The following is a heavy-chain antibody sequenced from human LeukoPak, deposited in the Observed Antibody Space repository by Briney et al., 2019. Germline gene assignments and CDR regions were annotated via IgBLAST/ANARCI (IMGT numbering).Heavy chain of an antibody. D-gene: IGHD6-19*01. CDR3: AKTPRIETGYSSGWLSLRGTSFDY. CDR2: IGTSSTTI. J-gene: IGHJ4*02. V-gene: IGHV3-48*01. CDR1: GFTFSSYT. Sequence: QPGGSLRLSCAACGFTFSSYTMNWVRQPPGKGLEWVSNIGTSSTTIYYADSVKGRFTISRDNSKNTPYLQMISLRAEDTAVYYCAKTPRIETGYSSGWLSLRGTSFDYWGQGTLVTVSS.